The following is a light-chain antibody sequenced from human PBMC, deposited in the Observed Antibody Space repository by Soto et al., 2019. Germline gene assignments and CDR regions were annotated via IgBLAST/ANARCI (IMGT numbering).Light chain of an antibody. CDR3: SSHTTYSTRV. CDR2: EVS. V-gene: IGLV2-14*01. CDR1: SSYIGSYYY. J-gene: IGLJ1*01. Sequence: QSVLTQPASVSGSAGQSIAISCTGTSSYIGSYYYVFWYQHHPGKAPKLMFHEVSNLPSGVSDRFSGSKSGNTASLTISGLQADDEADYYFSSHTTYSTRVFGTVTKSPS.